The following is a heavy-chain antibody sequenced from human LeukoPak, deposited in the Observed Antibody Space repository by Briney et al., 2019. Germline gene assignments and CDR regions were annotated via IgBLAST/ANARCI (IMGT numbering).Heavy chain of an antibody. V-gene: IGHV1-2*02. CDR2: INPNSGGT. J-gene: IGHJ4*02. D-gene: IGHD3-22*01. CDR3: ARDVASDYYYEYYFDY. CDR1: GYTFTGYY. Sequence: ASVKVSCKASGYTFTGYYMHWVRQAPGQGLEWMGWINPNSGGTNYAQKFQGRVTMTRDTSISTAYMELSRLRSDDTAVYYCARDVASDYYYEYYFDYWGQGTLVTVSS.